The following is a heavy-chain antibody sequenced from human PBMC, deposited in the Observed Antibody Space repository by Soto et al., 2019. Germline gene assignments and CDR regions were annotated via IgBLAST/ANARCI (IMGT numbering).Heavy chain of an antibody. J-gene: IGHJ3*02. V-gene: IGHV4-59*01. CDR2: IYYSGST. D-gene: IGHD1-26*01. CDR1: GGSISSYY. CDR3: ARGFEGSPGAFDI. Sequence: WETLSLTCTVSGGSISSYYWSWIRQPPGKGLEWIGYIYYSGSTNYNPSLKSRVTISVDTSKNQFSLKLSSVTAADTAVYYCARGFEGSPGAFDIWGQGTMVTVSS.